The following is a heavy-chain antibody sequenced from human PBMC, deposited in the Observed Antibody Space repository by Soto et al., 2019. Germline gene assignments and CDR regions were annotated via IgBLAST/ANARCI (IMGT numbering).Heavy chain of an antibody. CDR2: IYYSGST. CDR3: ARHRAGNWIDA. J-gene: IGHJ5*02. CDR1: GGSISIRRYY. V-gene: IGHV4-39*01. Sequence: ETLSGTSVVSGGSISIRRYYWGWIRQPPGKGLEWIVSIYYSGSTYYNPSLKSRATISVDTSKNQFSLKLSSVTAADTAVFYCARHRAGNWIDAWGQGTPVTVSS. D-gene: IGHD6-19*01.